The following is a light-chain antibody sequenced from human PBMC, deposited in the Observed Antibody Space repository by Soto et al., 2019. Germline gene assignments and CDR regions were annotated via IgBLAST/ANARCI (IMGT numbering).Light chain of an antibody. Sequence: IQLTQSPSSLSASVGDRVTITCRASQAISSYLAWYQQKPGKAPNLLIYAASTLQSGVPSRFSGSGSGTDFTLTISSLQTEDFATYFCQQLNSYPLSFGGGNKVEIK. CDR1: QAISSY. CDR3: QQLNSYPLS. V-gene: IGKV1-9*01. J-gene: IGKJ4*01. CDR2: AAS.